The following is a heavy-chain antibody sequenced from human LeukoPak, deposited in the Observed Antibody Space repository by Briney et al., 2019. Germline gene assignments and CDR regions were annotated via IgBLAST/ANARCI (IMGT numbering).Heavy chain of an antibody. D-gene: IGHD4-17*01. CDR1: GFTVSGDY. J-gene: IGHJ4*02. CDR3: ARGRQNYGDYPY. Sequence: GGSLRLSCVVSGFTVSGDYISWFRQAPGKGLEWVSVLYYGVSTFYKDSVRGRFTTSGDKFKNTVYLQMNSLRAEDTAVYYCARGRQNYGDYPYWGQGTLVTVSS. V-gene: IGHV3-53*01. CDR2: LYYGVST.